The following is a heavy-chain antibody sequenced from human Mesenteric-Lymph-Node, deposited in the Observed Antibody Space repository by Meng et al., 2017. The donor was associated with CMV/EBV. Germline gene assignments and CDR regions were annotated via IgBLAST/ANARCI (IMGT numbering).Heavy chain of an antibody. CDR1: GYTFTNYL. D-gene: IGHD1-26*01. Sequence: ASVKVSCKASGYTFTNYLITWVRQAPGQGLEWMGWINPNSGGTNYAQKFQGRVTMTRDTSISTAYMELSRLRSDDTAVYYCASGGSYQSEGGAFDIWGQGTMVTVSS. CDR2: INPNSGGT. CDR3: ASGGSYQSEGGAFDI. J-gene: IGHJ3*02. V-gene: IGHV1-2*02.